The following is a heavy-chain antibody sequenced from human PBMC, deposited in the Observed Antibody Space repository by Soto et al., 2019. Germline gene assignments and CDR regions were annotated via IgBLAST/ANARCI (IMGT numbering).Heavy chain of an antibody. V-gene: IGHV3-30-3*01. Sequence: QVQLVESGGGVVQPGRSLRLSCAASGFTFSSYAMHWVRQAPGKGLEWVAVISYDGSNKYYADSVKGRFTISRDNSKNTLYLQMNSLRAEDTAVYYCARVFRDSSGSLDYWGQGTLVNVSS. J-gene: IGHJ4*02. CDR3: ARVFRDSSGSLDY. CDR1: GFTFSSYA. CDR2: ISYDGSNK. D-gene: IGHD3-22*01.